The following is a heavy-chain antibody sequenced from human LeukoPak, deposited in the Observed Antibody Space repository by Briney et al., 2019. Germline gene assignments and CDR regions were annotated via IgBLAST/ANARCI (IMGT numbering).Heavy chain of an antibody. CDR3: ARDPGYNEFDV. Sequence: GGSLRLSCAASGFTFSSYWMSWVRQAPGKGPEFVANIKEDGSEKSYVDSVKGRFTISRDKAKNSVSLQMNSLRAEDTAVYYCARDPGYNEFDVWGQGEMVIVSS. CDR2: IKEDGSEK. V-gene: IGHV3-7*01. CDR1: GFTFSSYW. D-gene: IGHD5-18*01. J-gene: IGHJ3*01.